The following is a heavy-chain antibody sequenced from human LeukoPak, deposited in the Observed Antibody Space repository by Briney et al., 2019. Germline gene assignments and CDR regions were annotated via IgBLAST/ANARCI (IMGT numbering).Heavy chain of an antibody. CDR2: ISSSGSTI. V-gene: IGHV3-48*03. D-gene: IGHD1-26*01. CDR3: ARGRPVGAAFDY. CDR1: GFTFSSYE. J-gene: IGHJ4*02. Sequence: GGSLRLSCAASGFTFSSYEMNWVRQAPGKGLEWVSYISSSGSTIYYADSVKGRFTISRDNAKNSLHLQMNSLRAEDTAVYYCARGRPVGAAFDYWGQGTLVTVSS.